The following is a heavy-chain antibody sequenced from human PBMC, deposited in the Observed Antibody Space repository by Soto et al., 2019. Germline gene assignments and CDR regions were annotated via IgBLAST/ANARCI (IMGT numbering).Heavy chain of an antibody. CDR1: GYTFTSYG. CDR2: ISAYNGNT. V-gene: IGHV1-18*01. D-gene: IGHD1-7*01. CDR3: ARAPPPLYNWNYGDY. Sequence: QVQLVQSGAEVKKPGASVKVSCKASGYTFTSYGISWVRQAPGQGLEWMGWISAYNGNTNYAQKLQGRVTMTTDTTTSTAYMELRSLRSDDTAVYYCARAPPPLYNWNYGDYWGQGTLVTVSS. J-gene: IGHJ4*02.